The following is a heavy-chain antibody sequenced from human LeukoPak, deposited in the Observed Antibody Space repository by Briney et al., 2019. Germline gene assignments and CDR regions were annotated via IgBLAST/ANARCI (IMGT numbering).Heavy chain of an antibody. J-gene: IGHJ5*02. Sequence: SVRVSCKASGGTFSSYAISWVRQAPGQGLEWMGGIIPIFGTANYAQKFQGRVTITADESTSTAYMELSSLRSEDTAVYYCARDRRGYCSGGSCQPYNWFDPWGQGTLVTVSS. D-gene: IGHD2-15*01. CDR2: IIPIFGTA. V-gene: IGHV1-69*01. CDR3: ARDRRGYCSGGSCQPYNWFDP. CDR1: GGTFSSYA.